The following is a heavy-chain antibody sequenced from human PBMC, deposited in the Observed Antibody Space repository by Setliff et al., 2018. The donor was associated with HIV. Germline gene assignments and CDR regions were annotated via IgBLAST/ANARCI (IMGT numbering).Heavy chain of an antibody. V-gene: IGHV3-48*01. CDR2: INNISSTI. J-gene: IGHJ4*02. CDR3: TRASRAAY. CDR1: GFTFSDYS. D-gene: IGHD6-25*01. Sequence: GGSLRLSCVASGFTFSDYSMNWVRQAPGKGLEWVSYINNISSTISYADSVKGRFTISRDNAKSSLYLQMNSLRAEDTAVYYCTRASRAAYWGRGTLVTVSS.